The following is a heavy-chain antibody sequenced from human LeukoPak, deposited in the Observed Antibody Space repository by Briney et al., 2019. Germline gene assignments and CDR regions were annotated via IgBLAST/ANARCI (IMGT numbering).Heavy chain of an antibody. Sequence: GGSLRLSCAASGFTFSSYWMSWVRQAPGKGLEWVSGISGSGGSTYYADSVKGRFTISRDNSKNTLYLQMNSLRAEDTAVYYCARLRWLQLYYFDYWGQGTLVTVSS. CDR2: ISGSGGST. V-gene: IGHV3-23*01. CDR3: ARLRWLQLYYFDY. CDR1: GFTFSSYW. J-gene: IGHJ4*02. D-gene: IGHD5-24*01.